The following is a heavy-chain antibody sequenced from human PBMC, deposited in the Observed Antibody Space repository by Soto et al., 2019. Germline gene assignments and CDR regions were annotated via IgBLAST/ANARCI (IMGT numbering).Heavy chain of an antibody. J-gene: IGHJ4*02. CDR2: ISTDGGNT. D-gene: IGHD4-17*01. CDR3: ARTDYGDHGYFDY. Sequence: GGSLRLSCSASGFTFSIYAMHWVRQAPGKGLEYVSSISTDGGNTHYADSVKGRFTISRDNSKNTLYLQMNSLRAEDTAVYYCARTDYGDHGYFDYWGQGTLVTVPQ. V-gene: IGHV3-64*04. CDR1: GFTFSIYA.